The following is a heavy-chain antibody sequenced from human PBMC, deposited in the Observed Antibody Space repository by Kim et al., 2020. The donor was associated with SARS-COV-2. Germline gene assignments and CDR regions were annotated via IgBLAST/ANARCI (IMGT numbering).Heavy chain of an antibody. CDR2: ISSSGSTI. CDR3: ASLYYDFWSGYWTAYYYYVMDV. CDR1: GFTFSDYY. V-gene: IGHV3-11*01. Sequence: GGSLRLSCAASGFTFSDYYMSWIRQAPGKGLEWVSYISSSGSTIYYADSVKGRFTISRDNAKNSLYLQMNSLRAEDTAVYYCASLYYDFWSGYWTAYYYYVMDVWGQGTTVTVSS. D-gene: IGHD3-3*01. J-gene: IGHJ6*02.